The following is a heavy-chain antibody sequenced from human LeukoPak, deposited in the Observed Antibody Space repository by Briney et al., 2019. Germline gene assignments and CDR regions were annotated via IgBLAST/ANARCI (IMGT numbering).Heavy chain of an antibody. J-gene: IGHJ4*02. D-gene: IGHD3-22*01. V-gene: IGHV4-4*07. Sequence: SETLSLTCTVSGGSISSYSWNWIRQPAGKGLEWIGRIYTSGSTNYNPSLKSRVTMSVDTSKNQFSLKLSSVTAADTAIYYCARSSSGSYYYFDYWGQGTLVTVSS. CDR2: IYTSGST. CDR1: GGSISSYS. CDR3: ARSSSGSYYYFDY.